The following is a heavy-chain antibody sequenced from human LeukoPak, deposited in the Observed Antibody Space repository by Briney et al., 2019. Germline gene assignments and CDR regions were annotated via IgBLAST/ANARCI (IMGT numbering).Heavy chain of an antibody. D-gene: IGHD3-10*01. CDR3: ARDRVRGWFGDPEDY. J-gene: IGHJ4*02. CDR2: IDSDGTSP. CDR1: GFTFSSYW. Sequence: GGSLRLSCVASGFTFSSYWMHWVRQVPGKGLVWVSRIDSDGTSPSYADSVKGRFTISRDNAKSIVYLQMNSLRVEDTAVYYCARDRVRGWFGDPEDYWGQGTLVTVSS. V-gene: IGHV3-74*01.